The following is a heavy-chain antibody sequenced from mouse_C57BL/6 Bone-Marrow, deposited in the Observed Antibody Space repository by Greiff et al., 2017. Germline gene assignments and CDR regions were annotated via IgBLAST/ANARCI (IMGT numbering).Heavy chain of an antibody. CDR3: AREGGLRPAWFAY. CDR1: GYTFTSYT. J-gene: IGHJ3*01. D-gene: IGHD2-4*01. V-gene: IGHV1-4*01. CDR2: INPSSGYT. Sequence: VQLQQSGAELARPGASVKMSCKASGYTFTSYTMHWVKQRPGQGLEWIGYINPSSGYTKYNQKFKDKATLTADKSSSTAYMQLSSLTSEDSAVYYCAREGGLRPAWFAYWGQGTLVTVSA.